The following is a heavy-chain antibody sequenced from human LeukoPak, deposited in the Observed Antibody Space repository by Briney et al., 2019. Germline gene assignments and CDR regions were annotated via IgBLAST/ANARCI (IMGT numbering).Heavy chain of an antibody. CDR3: ARDFEDTAMVRDFDY. CDR1: GFTFSSYS. D-gene: IGHD5-18*01. J-gene: IGHJ4*02. Sequence: GGSLRLSCAASGFTFSSYSMNWVRQAPGKGLEWVSYISSSGSTRYYADSVKGRFTISRDNAKNSLYLQMNSLRAEDTAVYYCARDFEDTAMVRDFDYWGQGTLVTVSS. V-gene: IGHV3-48*04. CDR2: ISSSGSTR.